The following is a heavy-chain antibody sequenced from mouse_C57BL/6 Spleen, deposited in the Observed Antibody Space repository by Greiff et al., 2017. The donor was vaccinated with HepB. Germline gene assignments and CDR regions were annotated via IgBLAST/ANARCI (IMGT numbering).Heavy chain of an antibody. D-gene: IGHD1-1*01. Sequence: VQLQQSGPGLVAPSQSLSITCTVSGFSLTSYAISWVRQPPGKGLEWLGVIWTGGGTNYNSALKSRLSISKDNSKSQVFLKMNSLQTDDTARYYCARCPYGSSYYAMDYWGQGTSVTVSS. CDR3: ARCPYGSSYYAMDY. CDR2: IWTGGGT. CDR1: GFSLTSYA. V-gene: IGHV2-9-1*01. J-gene: IGHJ4*01.